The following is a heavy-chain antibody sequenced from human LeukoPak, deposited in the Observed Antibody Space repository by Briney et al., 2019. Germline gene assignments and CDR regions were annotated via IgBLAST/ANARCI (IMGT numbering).Heavy chain of an antibody. CDR3: ARDPTTVTKGLDI. CDR1: GDSMDSHY. V-gene: IGHV4-59*11. CDR2: ISYIGST. J-gene: IGHJ3*02. D-gene: IGHD4-17*01. Sequence: SETLSLTCTVSGDSMDSHYWSWIRQPPGKGLEWIGYISYIGSTNYNPSLKSRVTISVDTSKNQFSLKLSSVTAADTAVYYCARDPTTVTKGLDIWGKGTMVTVSS.